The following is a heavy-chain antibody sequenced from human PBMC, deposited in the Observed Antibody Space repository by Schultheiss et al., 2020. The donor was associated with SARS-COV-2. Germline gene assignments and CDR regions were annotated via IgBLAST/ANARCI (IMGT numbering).Heavy chain of an antibody. CDR1: GFSFTNAW. CDR2: ISAGGTT. V-gene: IGHV3-69-1*01. J-gene: IGHJ4*02. CDR3: ARDDEYYFDY. Sequence: GESLKISCFASGFSFTNAWMNWVRQAPGKGLEWVSLISAGGTTYYADSVKGRFTISRDNAKNSLYLQMNSLRAEDTAVYYCARDDEYYFDYWGQGTLVTVSS.